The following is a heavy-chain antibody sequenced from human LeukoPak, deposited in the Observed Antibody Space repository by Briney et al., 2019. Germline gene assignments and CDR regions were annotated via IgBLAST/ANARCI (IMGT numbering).Heavy chain of an antibody. V-gene: IGHV3-20*04. D-gene: IGHD3-10*01. CDR3: ARGGSGATKDDAFDI. Sequence: GGSLRLSCAASGFTFDAFGMTWVRQAPGKGLEWVSAIRGDAGSTGYADSVKGRFTISRDNAKNSLYLQMNSLRAEDTAVYYCARGGSGATKDDAFDIWGQGTMVIVSS. CDR1: GFTFDAFG. J-gene: IGHJ3*02. CDR2: IRGDAGST.